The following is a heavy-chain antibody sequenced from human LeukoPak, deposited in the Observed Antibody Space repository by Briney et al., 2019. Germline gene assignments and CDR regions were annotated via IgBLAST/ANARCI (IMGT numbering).Heavy chain of an antibody. D-gene: IGHD6-13*01. J-gene: IGHJ4*02. CDR2: ISGSGGST. CDR3: AKVPQWSSFRFFDY. V-gene: IGHV3-23*01. Sequence: GGSLRLSCAASGFTFSSYAMSWVRQAPGKGLEWVSAISGSGGSTYYADSVKGRFTISRDNSKNTLYLQMNGLRAEDTAVYYCAKVPQWSSFRFFDYWGQGTLVTVSS. CDR1: GFTFSSYA.